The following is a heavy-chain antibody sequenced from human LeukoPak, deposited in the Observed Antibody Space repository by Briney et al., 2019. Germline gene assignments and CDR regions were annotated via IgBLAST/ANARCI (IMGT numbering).Heavy chain of an antibody. D-gene: IGHD5-24*01. V-gene: IGHV3-23*01. Sequence: GGSLRLSCAASGFIFSDSGMSWVRQAPGKGLEWVSSIGSTGAYTYYTDSVKGRFTISRDNSKNTLYLQMNSLSAEDTAVYYCAKDTRTISCLHYWGQGTLVTVSS. CDR2: IGSTGAYT. J-gene: IGHJ4*02. CDR1: GFIFSDSG. CDR3: AKDTRTISCLHY.